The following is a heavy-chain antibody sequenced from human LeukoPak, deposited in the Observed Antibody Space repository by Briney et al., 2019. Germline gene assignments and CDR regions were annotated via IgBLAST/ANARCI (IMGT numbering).Heavy chain of an antibody. Sequence: GGSLRLSCAASGFTFSRYWMSWVRQAPGKGLEWVANIKEDGSKRYYVDAVRGRFSTTRDNAKNSLYLQMNSLRAEDTAVYYCARVGYGGNAKDYWGQGTLVTVSS. CDR3: ARVGYGGNAKDY. V-gene: IGHV3-7*04. CDR1: GFTFSRYW. J-gene: IGHJ4*02. CDR2: IKEDGSKR. D-gene: IGHD4-23*01.